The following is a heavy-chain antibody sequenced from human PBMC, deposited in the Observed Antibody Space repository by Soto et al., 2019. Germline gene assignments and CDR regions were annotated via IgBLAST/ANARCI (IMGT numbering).Heavy chain of an antibody. J-gene: IGHJ4*02. CDR1: GGTFNNYG. D-gene: IGHD6-19*01. CDR3: ASGIAVDRFEF. V-gene: IGHV1-69*01. Sequence: QVQLVQSGAEVKKPGSSVKVSCKASGGTFNNYGFSWVRQAPGQGLECVGGIVPLFGTASYAQKFQGRVTITADESTRTTYLELNNLQSDDTAIFYCASGIAVDRFEFWGQGTLVTVSS. CDR2: IVPLFGTA.